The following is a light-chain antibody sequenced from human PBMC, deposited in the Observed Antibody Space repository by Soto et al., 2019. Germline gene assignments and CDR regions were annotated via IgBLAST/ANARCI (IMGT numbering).Light chain of an antibody. J-gene: IGLJ1*01. Sequence: QSALTQPASVSGSPGQSITISCTGTSSDVGGYNYVSWYQQHPSKAPQLMIDDVSNRPSGVSRRFSGSKSGYTAPLTISGLQAEDAAYYYCSSYTRRSTEVFGTGTKLTVL. CDR1: SSDVGGYNY. V-gene: IGLV2-14*01. CDR3: SSYTRRSTEV. CDR2: DVS.